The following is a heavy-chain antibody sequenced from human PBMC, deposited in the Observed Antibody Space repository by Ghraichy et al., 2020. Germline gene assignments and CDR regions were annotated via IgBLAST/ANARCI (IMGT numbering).Heavy chain of an antibody. D-gene: IGHD2-2*01. CDR3: AKDRIGVVPAAIKGDY. CDR2: ISGSGGST. CDR1: GFTFSSYA. Sequence: GSLRLSCAASGFTFSSYAMSWVRQAPGKGLEWVSAISGSGGSTYYADSVKGRFTISRDNSKNTLYLQMNSLRAEDTAVYYCAKDRIGVVPAAIKGDYWGQGTLVTVSS. J-gene: IGHJ4*02. V-gene: IGHV3-23*01.